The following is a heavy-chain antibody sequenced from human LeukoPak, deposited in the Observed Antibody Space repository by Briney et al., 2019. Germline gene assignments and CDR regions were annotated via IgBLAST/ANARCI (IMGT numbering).Heavy chain of an antibody. CDR2: ISSSSGHI. J-gene: IGHJ4*02. CDR3: AREGGYGYSYGDY. Sequence: GGSLRLSCAASGFTFSSYSMNWVRQAPGKGLEWVSSISSSSGHIYYADSAKGRFTISRDNAKNSLYLQMSSLRAEDTAVYYCAREGGYGYSYGDYWGQGTLVTVSS. CDR1: GFTFSSYS. D-gene: IGHD5-18*01. V-gene: IGHV3-21*01.